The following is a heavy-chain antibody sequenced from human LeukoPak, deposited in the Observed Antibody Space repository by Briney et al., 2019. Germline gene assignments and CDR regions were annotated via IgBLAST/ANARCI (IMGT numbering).Heavy chain of an antibody. CDR3: AREAIAVVVAATKGFDP. J-gene: IGHJ5*02. D-gene: IGHD2-15*01. CDR2: IWYDGSNK. Sequence: GRSLRLSCAASGFTFSSYGMHWVRQAPGKGLEWVAVIWYDGSNKYYADSVKGRFTISRDNSKNTLYLQMNSLRAEDTAVYYCAREAIAVVVAATKGFDPWGQGTLVTVSS. CDR1: GFTFSSYG. V-gene: IGHV3-33*01.